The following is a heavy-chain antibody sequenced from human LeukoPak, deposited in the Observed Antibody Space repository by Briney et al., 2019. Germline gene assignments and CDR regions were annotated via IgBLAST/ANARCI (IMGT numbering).Heavy chain of an antibody. J-gene: IGHJ4*02. CDR2: ISWNSGSI. CDR1: GFTFSRYW. V-gene: IGHV3-9*01. D-gene: IGHD6-19*01. Sequence: PGGSLRLSCAASGFTFSRYWMHWVRQAPGKGLEWVSGISWNSGSIGYADSVKGRFTISRDNAKNSLYLQMNSLRAEDTALYYCAKTVAGTFDYWGQGTLVTVSS. CDR3: AKTVAGTFDY.